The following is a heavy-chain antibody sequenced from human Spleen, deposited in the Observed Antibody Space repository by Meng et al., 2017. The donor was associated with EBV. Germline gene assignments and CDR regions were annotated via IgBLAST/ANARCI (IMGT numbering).Heavy chain of an antibody. CDR2: VDTSGTYI. CDR1: GFDLGSYT. J-gene: IGHJ4*02. D-gene: IGHD2-8*02. V-gene: IGHV3-21*01. CDR3: VRELQVVFDF. Sequence: VXLIESGGXLVKPGGSFRLSCAASGFDLGSYTMNWVRQAPGKALEWVSSVDTSGTYIHYADSVKGRFIVSRDNAKNSLYLQMHNVRAGDTAVYFCVRELQVVFDFWGQGTLVTVSS.